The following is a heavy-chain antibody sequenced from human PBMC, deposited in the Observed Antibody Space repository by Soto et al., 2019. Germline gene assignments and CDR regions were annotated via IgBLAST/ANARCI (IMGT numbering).Heavy chain of an antibody. V-gene: IGHV3-11*01. CDR2: ISSSGSAI. CDR1: GFTFSDYY. J-gene: IGHJ3*02. D-gene: IGHD6-13*01. CDR3: ARDFVPGSSWAGDAFDI. Sequence: GGSLRLSCAASGFTFSDYYMSWIRQAPGKGLEWVSYISSSGSAIYYADSVKGRFTISRDNAKNSLYLQMNSLRAEDTAVYYCARDFVPGSSWAGDAFDIWGQGTMVTVSS.